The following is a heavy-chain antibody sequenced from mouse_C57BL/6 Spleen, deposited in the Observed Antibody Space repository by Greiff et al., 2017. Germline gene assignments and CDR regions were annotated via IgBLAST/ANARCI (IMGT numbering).Heavy chain of an antibody. V-gene: IGHV3-6*01. CDR2: ISYDGSN. J-gene: IGHJ3*01. CDR3: AREGDDDGAWVAY. Sequence: DVKLQESGPGLVKPSQSLSLTCSVTGYSITSGYYWNWIRQFPGNKLEWMGCISYDGSNNYNPSLQNRISSTRDTSKNQFFLKLNSVTTEDTATDYCAREGDDDGAWVAYWVQGTLVTGSA. D-gene: IGHD2-4*01. CDR1: GYSITSGYY.